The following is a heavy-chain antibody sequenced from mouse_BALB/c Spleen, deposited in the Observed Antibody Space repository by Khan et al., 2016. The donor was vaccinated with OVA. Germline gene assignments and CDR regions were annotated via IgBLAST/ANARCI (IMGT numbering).Heavy chain of an antibody. CDR2: IYPGDSDT. Sequence: QIQLVQSGAELVRPGSSVKISCKASGYAFSNYWMNWVKQRPGQGLEWIGQIYPGDSDTSFNGKFRGKATLTADKSSSTAYMQLSSLTSEDSAVYFCARSGYDYFAYWGQGTLVTVSA. CDR3: ARSGYDYFAY. J-gene: IGHJ3*01. V-gene: IGHV1-80*01. CDR1: GYAFSNYW. D-gene: IGHD2-14*01.